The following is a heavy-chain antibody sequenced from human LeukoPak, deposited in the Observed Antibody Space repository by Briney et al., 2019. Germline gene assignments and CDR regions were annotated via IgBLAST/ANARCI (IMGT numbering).Heavy chain of an antibody. CDR3: AKDYYGSGSL. J-gene: IGHJ4*02. CDR1: GFTFGSYA. Sequence: PGGSLRLSCAASGFTFGSYAMSWVRQAPGKGLEWVSFISPNADRTSKADSVEGRFTISRDNPRNTLYLQMNSLRDDDTAVYYCAKDYYGSGSLWGQRALGTVSS. D-gene: IGHD3-10*01. V-gene: IGHV3-23*01. CDR2: ISPNADRT.